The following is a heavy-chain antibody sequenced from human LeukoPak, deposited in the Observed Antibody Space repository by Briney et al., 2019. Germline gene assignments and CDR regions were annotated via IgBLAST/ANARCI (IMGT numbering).Heavy chain of an antibody. CDR1: GCTFTSYA. J-gene: IGHJ4*02. CDR3: ARDESKYCSGGSCYPRNY. D-gene: IGHD2-15*01. CDR2: INAGNGNT. Sequence: ASVKVSCKASGCTFTSYAMHWVRQAPGQRLEWMGWINAGNGNTKYSQKFQGRVTITRDTSASTAYMELGSLRSEDTAVYYCARDESKYCSGGSCYPRNYWGQGTLVTVSS. V-gene: IGHV1-3*01.